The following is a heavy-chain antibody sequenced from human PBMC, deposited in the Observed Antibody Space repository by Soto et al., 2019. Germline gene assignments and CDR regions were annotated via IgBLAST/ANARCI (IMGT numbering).Heavy chain of an antibody. Sequence: PRWSLRLSCAASGFTFSTYWMDWVRQTPGKGLEWVANINQDGSEKNYVDSVKGRFTIYRDNAKNSLYLQMSSLTAEDSALYYCSRSLDSWGQGTLVTVSS. V-gene: IGHV3-7*01. CDR2: INQDGSEK. J-gene: IGHJ4*02. CDR3: SRSLDS. CDR1: GFTFSTYW.